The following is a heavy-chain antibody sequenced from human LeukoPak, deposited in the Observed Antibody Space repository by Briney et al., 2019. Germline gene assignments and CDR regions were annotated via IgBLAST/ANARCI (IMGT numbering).Heavy chain of an antibody. D-gene: IGHD4/OR15-4a*01. CDR3: ARLWWSQGFDY. CDR2: INHSGST. J-gene: IGHJ4*02. V-gene: IGHV4-34*01. CDR1: GGSFSGYY. Sequence: SETLSLTCAVYGGSFSGYYWSWIRQPPGKGLEWIGEINHSGSTNYNPSLKSRVTISVDTSKNQFSLKLSSVTAADTAVYYCARLWWSQGFDYWGQGTLVTVSS.